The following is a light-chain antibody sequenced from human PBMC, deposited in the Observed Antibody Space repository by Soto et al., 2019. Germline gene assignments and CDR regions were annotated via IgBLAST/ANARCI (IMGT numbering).Light chain of an antibody. Sequence: DIQMTQSPSSLSASVGDRVTITCRASRTVLDYLNWYQQKPGRAPQLLIFGATNLQRGVPPRFRGSGSGTHFTLTITSLQREDCAIYYCQQSFRTPRGFTFGPGTKVNI. CDR3: QQSFRTPRGFT. CDR2: GAT. J-gene: IGKJ3*01. V-gene: IGKV1-39*01. CDR1: RTVLDY.